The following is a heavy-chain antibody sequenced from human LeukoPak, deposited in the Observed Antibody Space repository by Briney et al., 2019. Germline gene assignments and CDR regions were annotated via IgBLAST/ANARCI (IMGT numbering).Heavy chain of an antibody. D-gene: IGHD6-13*01. Sequence: GGSLRLSCAASGXTFSTFEMSWVPQAPGKGLEWVSYISRSSDTIYYADSVKGRFTISRDDAKNSLYLQMNSLRAEDTAVYYCARGYSSDYWGQGTLVTVSS. CDR1: GXTFSTFE. CDR2: ISRSSDTI. V-gene: IGHV3-48*03. J-gene: IGHJ4*02. CDR3: ARGYSSDY.